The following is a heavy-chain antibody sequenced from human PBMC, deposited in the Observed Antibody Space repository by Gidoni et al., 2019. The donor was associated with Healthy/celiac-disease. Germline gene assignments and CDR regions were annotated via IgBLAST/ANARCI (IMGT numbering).Heavy chain of an antibody. V-gene: IGHV3-53*01. Sequence: EVQLVESGGGLIQPGGSLRLSCADSGFTVGSNYMSWVRQAPGKGLEWVSVIYSGGSTYYADSVKGRFTISRDNSKNTLYLQMNSLRAEDTAVYYCARADYYYYYMDVWGKGTTVTVSS. CDR2: IYSGGST. CDR1: GFTVGSNY. J-gene: IGHJ6*03. CDR3: ARADYYYYYMDV.